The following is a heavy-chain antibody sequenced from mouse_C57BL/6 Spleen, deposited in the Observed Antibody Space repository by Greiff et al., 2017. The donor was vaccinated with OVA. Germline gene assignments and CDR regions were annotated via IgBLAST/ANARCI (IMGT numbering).Heavy chain of an antibody. J-gene: IGHJ2*01. V-gene: IGHV1-54*01. CDR2: INPGSGGT. D-gene: IGHD2-3*01. Sequence: VKLQESGAELVRPGTSVKVSCKASGYAFTNYLIEWVKQRPGQGLEWIGVINPGSGGTNYNEKFKGKATLTADKSSSTAYMQLSSLTSEDSAVYFGARSIVYYFDYWGQGTTLTVSS. CDR3: ARSIVYYFDY. CDR1: GYAFTNYL.